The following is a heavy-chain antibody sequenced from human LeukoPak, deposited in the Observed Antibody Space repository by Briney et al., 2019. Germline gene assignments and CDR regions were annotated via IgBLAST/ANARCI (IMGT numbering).Heavy chain of an antibody. D-gene: IGHD2-21*02. CDR3: ARAAYCGGDCYYYFDY. J-gene: IGHJ4*02. CDR1: GFTFSDYY. CDR2: ISSSSSYT. Sequence: GGSLRLSCAASGFTFSDYYMTWIRQAPGKGLERVSYISSSSSYTNYADSVKGRFTISRDNAKNSLYLQMNSLRAEDTAVYYCARAAYCGGDCYYYFDYWGQGTLVTVSS. V-gene: IGHV3-11*05.